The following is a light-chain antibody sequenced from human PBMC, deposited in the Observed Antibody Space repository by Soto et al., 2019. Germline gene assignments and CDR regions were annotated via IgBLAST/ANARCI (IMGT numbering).Light chain of an antibody. CDR1: QSVSSY. V-gene: IGKV3-11*01. CDR3: QQRSNLPPIT. J-gene: IGKJ5*01. CDR2: DAS. Sequence: EIVLTQSPATLSLSPGERATLSCRASQSVSSYLAWYQQKPGQAPRLLIYDASNRATGIPARFSGSGSGTGFPPTNNRLEAEDFSSYYWQQRSNLPPITFGQRTRLEIK.